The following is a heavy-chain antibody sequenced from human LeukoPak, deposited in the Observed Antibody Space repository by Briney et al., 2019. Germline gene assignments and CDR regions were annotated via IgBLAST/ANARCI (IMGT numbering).Heavy chain of an antibody. Sequence: ASVKVSCKVSGYTLTELSMHWVRQAPGKGLEWMGGFDPEDGETIYAQKFQGRVTMTEDTSTDTAYKELSSLRSEDTAVYYCATVRPFIAAAGSYPENWFDPWGQGTLVTVSS. CDR1: GYTLTELS. V-gene: IGHV1-24*01. D-gene: IGHD6-13*01. J-gene: IGHJ5*02. CDR2: FDPEDGET. CDR3: ATVRPFIAAAGSYPENWFDP.